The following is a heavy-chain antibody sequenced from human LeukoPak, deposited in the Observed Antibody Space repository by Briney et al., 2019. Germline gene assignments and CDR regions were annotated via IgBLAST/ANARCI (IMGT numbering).Heavy chain of an antibody. V-gene: IGHV3-30*04. CDR1: GFTFSSYA. CDR2: ISYDGSNK. CDR3: ARGGLIQRHAFDI. D-gene: IGHD1-1*01. J-gene: IGHJ3*02. Sequence: HSGGSLRLSCAASGFTFSSYAMHWVRQAPGKGLEWVAVISYDGSNKYYADSVKGRFTISRDNSKNTLYLQMNSLRGEDTALYYCARGGLIQRHAFDIWGQGTMVTVSS.